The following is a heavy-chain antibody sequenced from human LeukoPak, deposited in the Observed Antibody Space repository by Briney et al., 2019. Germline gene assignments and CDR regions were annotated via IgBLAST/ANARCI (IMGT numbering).Heavy chain of an antibody. CDR3: ARTPTYYDILTDYPYYFDY. J-gene: IGHJ4*02. CDR1: GFTFSSFQ. CDR2: ISSSGSIM. D-gene: IGHD3-9*01. V-gene: IGHV3-48*03. Sequence: GGSLRLSCVASGFTFSSFQMNWVRQAPGKGLEWVSYISSSGSIMFYADSMKGRFTISRDNAKNSLYLHMNSLRAEDTAVYYCARTPTYYDILTDYPYYFDYWGQGTLVTVSS.